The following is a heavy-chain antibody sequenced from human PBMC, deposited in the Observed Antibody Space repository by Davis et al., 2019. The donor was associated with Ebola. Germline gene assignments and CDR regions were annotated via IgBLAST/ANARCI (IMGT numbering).Heavy chain of an antibody. V-gene: IGHV3-49*04. CDR2: IRSKGYGGKP. CDR1: GFTFGDYA. J-gene: IGHJ6*02. D-gene: IGHD6-13*01. Sequence: GESLKISCTGSGFTFGDYAINWVRQAPGMGLEWVGFIRSKGYGGKPAYAASVKDRFTISRDDSKSIAYLQMDSLKIEDTAVYYCSRDLKQPPPSYYNGMDVWGQGTTVTVSS. CDR3: SRDLKQPPPSYYNGMDV.